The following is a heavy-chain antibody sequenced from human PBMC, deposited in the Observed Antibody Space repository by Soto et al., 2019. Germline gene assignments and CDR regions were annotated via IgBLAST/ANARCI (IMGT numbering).Heavy chain of an antibody. V-gene: IGHV4-30-4*01. CDR2: IYYSWST. J-gene: IGHJ5*02. Sequence: QVQLQESGPGLVKPSQTLSLTCTVSGGSISSGDYYWSWIRQPPGKGLEWIGYIYYSWSTYYNPSRQWRVTISVDPSHNPFALKLSSVTAADTAVYYCATSGYCTNGVCYTRFDPWGQGTLVTVSS. D-gene: IGHD2-8*01. CDR3: ATSGYCTNGVCYTRFDP. CDR1: GGSISSGDYY.